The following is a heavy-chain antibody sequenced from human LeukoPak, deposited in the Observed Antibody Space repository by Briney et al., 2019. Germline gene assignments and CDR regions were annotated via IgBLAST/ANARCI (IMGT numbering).Heavy chain of an antibody. V-gene: IGHV4-59*08. D-gene: IGHD3-10*01. J-gene: IGHJ3*02. Sequence: PSETLSLTCTVSGGSISSYYWSWIRQPPGKGLEWIGYIYYSGSTNYNPSLKGRVTISVDTSKNQFSLKLSSVTAADTAVYYCARRPTYDSGSPYAFDIWGQGTMVTVSS. CDR1: GGSISSYY. CDR3: ARRPTYDSGSPYAFDI. CDR2: IYYSGST.